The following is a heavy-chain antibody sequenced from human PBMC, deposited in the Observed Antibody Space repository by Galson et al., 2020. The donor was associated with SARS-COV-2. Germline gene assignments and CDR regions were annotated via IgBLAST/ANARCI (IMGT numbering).Heavy chain of an antibody. V-gene: IGHV4-39*01. CDR1: GGSISSSSYY. Sequence: SETLSLTCTVSGGSISSSSYYWGWIRQPPGKGLEWIGSIYYSGSTYYNPSIKSRVTRSVDTSKNQFSLKLSSVTAADTAVYYGARSKAAEITRRMLDWFDPWGQGTLVTVSS. D-gene: IGHD2-15*01. CDR3: ARSKAAEITRRMLDWFDP. J-gene: IGHJ5*02. CDR2: IYYSGST.